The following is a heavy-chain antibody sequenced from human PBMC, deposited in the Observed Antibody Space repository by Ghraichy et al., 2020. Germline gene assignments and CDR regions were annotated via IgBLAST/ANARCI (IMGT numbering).Heavy chain of an antibody. CDR1: GGSISRGGSY. V-gene: IGHV4-31*03. D-gene: IGHD4-17*01. Sequence: SQTLSLTCSVSGGSISRGGSYWSWIRQNPGKGLESIGTIYYSGTTDYNPSLKSRITMSLDASKNQLSLKLSSVTAADTAVYYCAREGHGEGVAYWGQGTLVTVSS. CDR2: IYYSGTT. J-gene: IGHJ4*02. CDR3: AREGHGEGVAY.